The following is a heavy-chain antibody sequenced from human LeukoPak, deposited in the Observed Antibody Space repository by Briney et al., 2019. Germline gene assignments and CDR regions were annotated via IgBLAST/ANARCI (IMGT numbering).Heavy chain of an antibody. CDR1: GFTFSSYG. J-gene: IGHJ5*02. D-gene: IGHD2-2*01. CDR2: IRYDGSNK. Sequence: GGSLRLSRAASGFTFSSYGMHWVRQAPGKGLEWVAFIRYDGSNKYYADSVKGRFTISRDNSKNTLYLQMNSLRAEDTAVYYCAKDPIKEDIVVVPAAWGQGTLVTVSS. CDR3: AKDPIKEDIVVVPAA. V-gene: IGHV3-30*02.